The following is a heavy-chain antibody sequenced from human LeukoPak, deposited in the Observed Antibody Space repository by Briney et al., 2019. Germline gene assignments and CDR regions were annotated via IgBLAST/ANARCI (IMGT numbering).Heavy chain of an antibody. CDR1: GFTFSSYG. V-gene: IGHV3-30*02. Sequence: GGSLRLSCAASGFTFSSYGMHWVRQAPGKGLEWVAFIRYDGSNKYYADSVKGRFTISRDNSKNTLYLQMNSLRAEDTAVYYCAKDGNLAAVAGMPYFDYWGQGTLVTVSS. CDR2: IRYDGSNK. J-gene: IGHJ4*02. D-gene: IGHD6-19*01. CDR3: AKDGNLAAVAGMPYFDY.